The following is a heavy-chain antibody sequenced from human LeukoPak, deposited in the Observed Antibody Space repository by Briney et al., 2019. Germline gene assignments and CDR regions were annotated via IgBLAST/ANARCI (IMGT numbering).Heavy chain of an antibody. J-gene: IGHJ4*02. CDR2: ISSSGSTI. V-gene: IGHV3-48*03. CDR1: GFTFSSYE. Sequence: GGSLRLSCAASGFTFSSYEMNWVRQAPGKGLEWVSYISSSGSTIYYADSVKGRFTISRDNAKKSLYLQMDSLRAEDTAVYYCAISSGWYNCFDYWGQGTLVTVSS. CDR3: AISSGWYNCFDY. D-gene: IGHD6-19*01.